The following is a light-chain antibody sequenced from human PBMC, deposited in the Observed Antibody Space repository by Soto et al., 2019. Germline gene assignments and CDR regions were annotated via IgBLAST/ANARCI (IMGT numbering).Light chain of an antibody. CDR3: QQYDSYAWT. V-gene: IGKV1-5*01. J-gene: IGKJ1*01. Sequence: IQMSLSPSILSASDKDRCTITCRASQSISSWLAWYQQKPGKAPKLLIYDASSLESGVPSRFSGIGSGTEFTLTITSLQPDDFATYYCQQYDSYAWTFGQGTTGDIK. CDR1: QSISSW. CDR2: DAS.